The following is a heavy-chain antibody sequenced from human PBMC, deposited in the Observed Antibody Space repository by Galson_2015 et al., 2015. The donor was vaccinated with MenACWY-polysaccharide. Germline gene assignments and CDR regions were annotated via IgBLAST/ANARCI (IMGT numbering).Heavy chain of an antibody. CDR2: IRYDGSNK. V-gene: IGHV3-30*02. D-gene: IGHD2-8*01. CDR1: GFTFSSYG. J-gene: IGHJ4*02. CDR3: AKDRTLVPNPIQYFDY. Sequence: SLRLSCAASGFTFSSYGMHWVRQAPGKGLEWVAFIRYDGSNKYYADSVKGRFTISRDNSKNTLYLQMNSLRAEDTAVYYCAKDRTLVPNPIQYFDYWGQGTLVTVSS.